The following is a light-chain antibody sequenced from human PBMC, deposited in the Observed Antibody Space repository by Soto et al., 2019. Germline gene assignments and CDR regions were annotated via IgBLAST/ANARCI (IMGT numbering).Light chain of an antibody. CDR2: GAS. J-gene: IGKJ1*01. CDR1: QSVSSN. CDR3: ERYNTWART. V-gene: IGKV3-15*01. Sequence: APRCRRASQSVSSNLAWYQQKPGQAPRLLIYGASTRATCIQAGFSGRGSGAVSALTMSSLPYVAFAVYNCERYNTWARTFGQGTKVDIK.